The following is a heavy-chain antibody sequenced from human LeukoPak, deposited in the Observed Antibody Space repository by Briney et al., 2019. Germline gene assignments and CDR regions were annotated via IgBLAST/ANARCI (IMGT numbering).Heavy chain of an antibody. V-gene: IGHV4-4*02. CDR3: ARLRDLYNIFDY. Sequence: SETLSLTCAVSGGSITSTNWWTWVRQPPGKGLEWIGEIYHSGSTNYNSSLKSRVTISVDTSKNQFSLKLSSVTAADTAVYYCARLRDLYNIFDYWGQGTLVTVSS. D-gene: IGHD1-1*01. CDR1: GGSITSTNW. CDR2: IYHSGST. J-gene: IGHJ4*02.